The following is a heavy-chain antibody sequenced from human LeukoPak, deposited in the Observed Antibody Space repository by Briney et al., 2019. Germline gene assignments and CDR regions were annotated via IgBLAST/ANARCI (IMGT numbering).Heavy chain of an antibody. V-gene: IGHV4-39*07. D-gene: IGHD2-2*01. Sequence: SETLSLTCTVSGGSISSSSYYWGWIRQPPGTGLEWIGSIYHSGSTYYNPSLKSRVTISVDTSKNQFSLKLSSVTAADAAVYYCARDFGSTRIVGWFDPWGQGTLVTVSS. CDR2: IYHSGST. CDR3: ARDFGSTRIVGWFDP. CDR1: GGSISSSSYY. J-gene: IGHJ5*02.